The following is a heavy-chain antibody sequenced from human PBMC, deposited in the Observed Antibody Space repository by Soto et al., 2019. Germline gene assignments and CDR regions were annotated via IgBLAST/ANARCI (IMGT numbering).Heavy chain of an antibody. CDR1: GGSVSSNSAA. J-gene: IGHJ6*02. CDR3: ARSPLRFLEWLLSYYYYGMDV. Sequence: QTVSGIGAISGGSVSSNSAAWNWIRQSPSRGLEWLGRTYYRSKWYNDYAVSVKSRITINPDTSKNQFSLQLNSVTPEDTAVYYCARSPLRFLEWLLSYYYYGMDVWGQGTTVTVSS. CDR2: TYYRSKWYN. D-gene: IGHD3-3*01. V-gene: IGHV6-1*01.